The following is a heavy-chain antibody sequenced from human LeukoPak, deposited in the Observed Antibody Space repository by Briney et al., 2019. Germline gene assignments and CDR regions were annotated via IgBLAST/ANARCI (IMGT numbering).Heavy chain of an antibody. CDR3: ARDSSSSINWFDP. J-gene: IGHJ5*02. CDR1: GGTFSSYA. D-gene: IGHD6-6*01. V-gene: IGHV1-69*05. Sequence: ASVKVSCKASGGTFSSYAINWVRQAPGQGLEWMGRIVPIFGTTNYAQKFQGRVTITTDESTSTAYMELSSLRSEDTAVYYCARDSSSSINWFDPWGQGALVTVSS. CDR2: IVPIFGTT.